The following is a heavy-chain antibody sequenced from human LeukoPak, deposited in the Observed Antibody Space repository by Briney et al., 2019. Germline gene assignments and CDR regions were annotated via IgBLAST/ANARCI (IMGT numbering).Heavy chain of an antibody. Sequence: GGSLRLSCAASGYTFSGYAVTWVRQAPGKGLEWVSAISGSGGSTYYADSVKGRFTISRDNSKNTLYLQMNSLRAEDTAMYYCAKGGYSSPSPPDYWGQGTLVTVSS. D-gene: IGHD6-13*01. V-gene: IGHV3-23*01. CDR2: ISGSGGST. CDR3: AKGGYSSPSPPDY. J-gene: IGHJ4*02. CDR1: GYTFSGYA.